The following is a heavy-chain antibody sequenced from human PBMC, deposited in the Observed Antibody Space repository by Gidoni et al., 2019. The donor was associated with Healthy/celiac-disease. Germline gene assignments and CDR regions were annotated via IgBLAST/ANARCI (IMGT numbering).Heavy chain of an antibody. J-gene: IGHJ6*02. CDR1: GYTFTSYY. Sequence: QVQLVQSGAEVKKPGASVKFSCKASGYTFTSYYMHWVRQSPGQGLEWMGIINPSGGSTRYAQKFQGRGTMTRDTSTSTVYMELSSMRSEDTAVYYCARVAKHYNYYGMDVWGQGTTVTVSS. V-gene: IGHV1-46*01. CDR2: INPSGGST. CDR3: ARVAKHYNYYGMDV.